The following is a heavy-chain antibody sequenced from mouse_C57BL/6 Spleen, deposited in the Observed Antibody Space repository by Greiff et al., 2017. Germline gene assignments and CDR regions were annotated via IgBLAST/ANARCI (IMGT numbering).Heavy chain of an antibody. D-gene: IGHD2-3*01. CDR3: TRGMVAPYFDY. J-gene: IGHJ2*01. V-gene: IGHV1-15*01. CDR1: GYTFTDYE. Sequence: QVQLKQSGAELVRPGASVKLSCKASGYTFTDYEMHWVKQTPVHGLEWIGAIDPETGGTAYNQKFKGKAILTADKSSSTAYMELRSLTSEDSAVYYCTRGMVAPYFDYWGQGTTLTVSS. CDR2: IDPETGGT.